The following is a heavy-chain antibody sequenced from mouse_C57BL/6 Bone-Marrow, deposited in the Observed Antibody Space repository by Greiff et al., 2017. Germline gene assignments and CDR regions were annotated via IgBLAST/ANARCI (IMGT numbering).Heavy chain of an antibody. CDR2: IYPGGGYT. J-gene: IGHJ4*01. CDR3: ARGTYYSNPYYAMDY. V-gene: IGHV1-63*01. D-gene: IGHD2-5*01. Sequence: VQLQQSGAELVRPGTSVKMSCKASGYTFTNYWIGWAKQRPGHGLEWIGDIYPGGGYTNYNEKFKGKATLTADKSSSTAYMQFSSLTSEDSAIYYCARGTYYSNPYYAMDYWGQGTLVTVSS. CDR1: GYTFTNYW.